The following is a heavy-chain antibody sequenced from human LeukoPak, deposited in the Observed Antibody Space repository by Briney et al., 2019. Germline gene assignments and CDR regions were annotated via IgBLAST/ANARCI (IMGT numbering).Heavy chain of an antibody. Sequence: GGSLRLSCAASGFTFSSYAMHWVRQAPGKGLEWVAVISCDGSNKYYADSVKGRFTISRDNSKNTLYLQMNSLRAEDTAAYYCARDGLTMVRGFLNYRGQGTLVTVSS. V-gene: IGHV3-30*04. J-gene: IGHJ4*02. D-gene: IGHD3-10*01. CDR1: GFTFSSYA. CDR3: ARDGLTMVRGFLNY. CDR2: ISCDGSNK.